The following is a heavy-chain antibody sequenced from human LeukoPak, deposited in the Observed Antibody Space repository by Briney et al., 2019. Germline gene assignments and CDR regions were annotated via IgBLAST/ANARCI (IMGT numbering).Heavy chain of an antibody. Sequence: GGSLRLSCAASGFTFSSYAMKWVRQAPGKGLEWVSAISRTSAYIYYSDSVKGRFTISRDNAKNSVYLQIDSLRAEDTAVYYCARDERRYCSDSSCHPGDYWGQGTLVTVSS. V-gene: IGHV3-21*01. CDR3: ARDERRYCSDSSCHPGDY. CDR1: GFTFSSYA. CDR2: ISRTSAYI. J-gene: IGHJ4*02. D-gene: IGHD2-15*01.